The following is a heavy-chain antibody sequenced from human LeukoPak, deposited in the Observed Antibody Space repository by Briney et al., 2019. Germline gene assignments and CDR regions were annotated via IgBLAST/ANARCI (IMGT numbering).Heavy chain of an antibody. V-gene: IGHV3-21*01. D-gene: IGHD3-22*01. Sequence: GGSLRLSCAASGFTFSSYAMNWVRQAPGKGLEWVSSISSSSSYIYYADSVKGRFTISRDNAKNSLYLQMNSLRAEDTAVYYCARVGHYYDSSGYYYVPIPFDYWGQGTLVTVSS. J-gene: IGHJ4*02. CDR1: GFTFSSYA. CDR3: ARVGHYYDSSGYYYVPIPFDY. CDR2: ISSSSSYI.